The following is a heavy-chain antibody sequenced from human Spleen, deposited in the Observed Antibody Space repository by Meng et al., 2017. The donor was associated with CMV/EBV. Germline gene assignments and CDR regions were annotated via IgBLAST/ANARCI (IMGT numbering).Heavy chain of an antibody. CDR2: IYYSGSP. Sequence: SETLSLTCTVSGGSISSSSYYWGWIRQPPGKGLEWIGSIYYSGSPYYNPSLKSRVPISVDTSKNQLSLKLSSVTAADSAVYYCASLLYFSDASCYTVDYWGQGTLVTVSS. V-gene: IGHV4-39*07. CDR1: GGSISSSSYY. D-gene: IGHD2-2*02. CDR3: ASLLYFSDASCYTVDY. J-gene: IGHJ4*02.